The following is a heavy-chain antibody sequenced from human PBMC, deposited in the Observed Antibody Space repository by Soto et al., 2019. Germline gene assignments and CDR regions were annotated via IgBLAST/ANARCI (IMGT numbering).Heavy chain of an antibody. CDR2: IDHDGPT. Sequence: EVQLVESGGGLVRPGGSLNPSCAGPGFPFSNNWRPWVRQAPGKGREWVSRIDHDGPTDYADSVRGRFTISRDNAENTLYLQMNSLRPEDTAVYYCVRDSHGDYWGQGTLVTVSS. J-gene: IGHJ4*02. V-gene: IGHV3-74*01. CDR1: GFPFSNNW. CDR3: VRDSHGDY.